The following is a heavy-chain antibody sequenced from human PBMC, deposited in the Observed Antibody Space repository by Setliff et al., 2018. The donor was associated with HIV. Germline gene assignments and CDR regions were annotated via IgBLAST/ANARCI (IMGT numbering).Heavy chain of an antibody. CDR1: GGSFSDYY. Sequence: LSLTCALYGGSFSDYYWSWIRQPPGMGLEWIGEVNRGRRTNYNSSLKSRVTISIDTSRNQFSLTVSSVTAADTAVYYCARRIDDSGSFPDKNWFDTWGQGSLVTVSS. CDR2: VNRGRRT. D-gene: IGHD3-10*01. V-gene: IGHV4-34*01. J-gene: IGHJ5*02. CDR3: ARRIDDSGSFPDKNWFDT.